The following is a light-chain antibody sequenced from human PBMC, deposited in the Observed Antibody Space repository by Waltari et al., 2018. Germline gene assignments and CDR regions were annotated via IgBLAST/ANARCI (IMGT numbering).Light chain of an antibody. V-gene: IGLV1-40*01. CDR3: QSYDSSLSGSRV. Sequence: QSVLTQPPSVSGAPGQRVTISCVGSRSNIGAGYGVHWYQQLPGTPPKLLIFGNSNRPSGVPERFSGSKSGTSASLAIIWLQAEDEAHYYCQSYDSSLSGSRVFGGGTKVAVL. CDR1: RSNIGAGYG. CDR2: GNS. J-gene: IGLJ3*02.